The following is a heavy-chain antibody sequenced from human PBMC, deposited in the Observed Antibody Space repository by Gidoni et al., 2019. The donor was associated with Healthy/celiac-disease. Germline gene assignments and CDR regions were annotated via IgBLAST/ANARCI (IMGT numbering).Heavy chain of an antibody. V-gene: IGHV3-33*01. CDR3: ASGYCSGGSCYRGDAFDI. D-gene: IGHD2-15*01. CDR1: GFTFSSYG. Sequence: QVQLVESGGGVVQPWRSLTLSCSASGFTFSSYGLHWVRQSPGKGGEGVAVIWYDGSNKDYADSVKGRFTSSRDNSKNTLYLQMNSLRAEDTAVYYCASGYCSGGSCYRGDAFDIWGQGTMVTVSS. CDR2: IWYDGSNK. J-gene: IGHJ3*02.